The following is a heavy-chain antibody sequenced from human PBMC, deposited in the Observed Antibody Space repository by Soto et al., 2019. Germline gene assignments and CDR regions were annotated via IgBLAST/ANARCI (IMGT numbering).Heavy chain of an antibody. CDR2: VYHKVDT. CDR3: AREIVTAGGNNYFDP. V-gene: IGHV4-4*01. D-gene: IGHD2-21*02. Sequence: QVQLQESGPRLVKPSGSLSLTCGVSGGTVASSHWWSWVRQSPGGGLEWIGNVYHKVDTSLNPSLQSRVTISVDKSNNQFSLRLNYLTAAYTAVYCCAREIVTAGGNNYFDPWGPRTLVTVSS. CDR1: GGTVASSHW. J-gene: IGHJ5*02.